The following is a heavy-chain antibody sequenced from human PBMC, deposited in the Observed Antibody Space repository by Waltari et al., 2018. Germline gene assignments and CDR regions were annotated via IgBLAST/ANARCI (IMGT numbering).Heavy chain of an antibody. D-gene: IGHD2-2*01. CDR1: GGSFSGYY. Sequence: QVQLQQWGAGLLKPSETLSLTCAVYGGSFSGYYWSWIRQPPEKGLEWIGEINHSGSTNYNPSLKSRVTISVDTSKNQFSLKLSSVTAADTAVYYCARGGSYQLLLYLFDYWGQGTLVTVSS. V-gene: IGHV4-34*01. CDR2: INHSGST. CDR3: ARGGSYQLLLYLFDY. J-gene: IGHJ4*02.